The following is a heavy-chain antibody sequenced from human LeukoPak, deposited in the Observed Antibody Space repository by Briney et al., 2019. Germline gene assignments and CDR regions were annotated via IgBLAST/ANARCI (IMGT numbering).Heavy chain of an antibody. D-gene: IGHD1-1*01. Sequence: SQTLSLTCAISGDSVSSNSVTWNWIRQSPSRGLEWLGRTYYRSTWYNDYAVSVRGRITVNPDTSKNQFSLHLNSVTAADTAVYYCARHDGTVTLNWFDPWGQGTLVTVSS. CDR1: GDSVSSNSVT. V-gene: IGHV6-1*01. CDR3: ARHDGTVTLNWFDP. CDR2: TYYRSTWYN. J-gene: IGHJ5*02.